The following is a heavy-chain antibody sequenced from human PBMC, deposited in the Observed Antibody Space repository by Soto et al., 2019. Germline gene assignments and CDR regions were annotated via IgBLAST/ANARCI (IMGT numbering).Heavy chain of an antibody. CDR2: IIPIFGTA. CDR3: AGIVATISYYYYGMDV. Sequence: WASVKVSCKASGGTFSSYAISWVRQAPGQGLEWMGGIIPIFGTANYAQKFQGRVTITADESTSTAYMELSSLRSEDTAVYYCAGIVATISYYYYGMDVWGQGTTVTVSS. J-gene: IGHJ6*02. D-gene: IGHD5-12*01. CDR1: GGTFSSYA. V-gene: IGHV1-69*13.